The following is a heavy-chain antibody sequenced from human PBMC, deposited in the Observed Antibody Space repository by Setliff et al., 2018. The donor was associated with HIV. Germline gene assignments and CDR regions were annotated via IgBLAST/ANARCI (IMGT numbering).Heavy chain of an antibody. CDR3: ARDPGQWLVKGGMDV. D-gene: IGHD6-19*01. CDR2: IYYTEGT. V-gene: IGHV4-39*07. CDR1: GGSISSSSYY. Sequence: SETLSLTCTVSGGSISSSSYYWGWIRQPPGKGLEWIGSIYYTEGTYSNPSLTSRLSISLDTSKNQFSLRLISVTAADTAIYYCARDPGQWLVKGGMDVWGQGIAVTVSS. J-gene: IGHJ6*02.